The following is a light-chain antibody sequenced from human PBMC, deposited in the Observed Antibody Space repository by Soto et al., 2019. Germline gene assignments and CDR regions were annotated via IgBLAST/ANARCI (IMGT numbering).Light chain of an antibody. CDR2: GAS. CDR3: QQYNSWLWT. Sequence: EIVFTQSPATLSLSPGERATLFCRASQSVSSSYLAWYQQKPGQAPRLLIYGASTRATGIPARFSGSGSGTEFTLIISSLQSEDSAVYYCQQYNSWLWTFGQGTKVDIK. V-gene: IGKV3-15*01. CDR1: QSVSSSY. J-gene: IGKJ1*01.